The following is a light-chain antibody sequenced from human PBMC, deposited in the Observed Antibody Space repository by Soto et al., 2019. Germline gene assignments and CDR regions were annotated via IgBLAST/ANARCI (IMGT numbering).Light chain of an antibody. CDR3: QQRTSWPIT. Sequence: EIVLTHSPATLSLSPGERATLSCRASQSLRSYLAWYQQTPGQAPRLLIYDASNRAAGIPARFSGSGSGTDFTLTISSLEPEDFAVYYCQQRTSWPITFGQGTRLEIK. V-gene: IGKV3-11*01. J-gene: IGKJ5*01. CDR1: QSLRSY. CDR2: DAS.